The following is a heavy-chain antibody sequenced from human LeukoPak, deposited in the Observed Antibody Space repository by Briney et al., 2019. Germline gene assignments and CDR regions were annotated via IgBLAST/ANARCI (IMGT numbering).Heavy chain of an antibody. CDR3: AKDLRVNYYGSGSYYLANGMDV. CDR1: GFTFSSYG. Sequence: GRSLRLSCAASGFTFSSYGMHWVRQAPGKGLEWVAVISYDGSNKYCADSVKGRFTISRDNSKNTLYLQMNSLRAEDTAVYYCAKDLRVNYYGSGSYYLANGMDVWGQGTTVTVSS. D-gene: IGHD3-10*01. V-gene: IGHV3-30*18. J-gene: IGHJ6*02. CDR2: ISYDGSNK.